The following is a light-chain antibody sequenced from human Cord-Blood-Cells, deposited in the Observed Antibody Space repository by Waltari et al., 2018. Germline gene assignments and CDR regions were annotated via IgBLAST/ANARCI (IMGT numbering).Light chain of an antibody. CDR2: EGS. CDR1: SSDVGSYNL. CDR3: CSYAGSSTFVV. J-gene: IGLJ2*01. V-gene: IGLV2-23*03. Sequence: SALTQPASVSWSTGQSITISCTGTSSDVGSYNLVSWYQQHPGKAPKLMIYEGSKRPSGVSNRFTGSKSGNTASLTISGLQAEDEADYYCCSYAGSSTFVVFGGGTKLTVL.